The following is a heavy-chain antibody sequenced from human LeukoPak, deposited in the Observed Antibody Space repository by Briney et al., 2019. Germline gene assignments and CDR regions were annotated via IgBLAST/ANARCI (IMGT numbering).Heavy chain of an antibody. Sequence: PSETLSLTCAVYGGSFSGYYWSWIRQPPGKGLEWIGEINHSGSTNYNPSLKSRLTISVDTSKNQVSPKLSSVTAADTAVYYCARHLSRWLQLLRGPFDFWGQGTLVTVSS. J-gene: IGHJ4*02. CDR2: INHSGST. CDR1: GGSFSGYY. D-gene: IGHD5-24*01. V-gene: IGHV4-34*01. CDR3: ARHLSRWLQLLRGPFDF.